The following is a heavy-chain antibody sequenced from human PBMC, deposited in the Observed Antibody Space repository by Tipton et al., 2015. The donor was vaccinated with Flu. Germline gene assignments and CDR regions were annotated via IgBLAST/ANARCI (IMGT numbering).Heavy chain of an antibody. Sequence: SLRLSCAASGFTFSAYGMHWVRQAPGKGLEWVAVISYDGSNKYYGDFVKGRFTISRDNSKNTLYLEMNSLRSEDTAVFYCAKDKGGSQFSYLGMEVWGQGP. J-gene: IGHJ6*02. V-gene: IGHV3-30*18. D-gene: IGHD1-26*01. CDR3: AKDKGGSQFSYLGMEV. CDR2: ISYDGSNK. CDR1: GFTFSAYG.